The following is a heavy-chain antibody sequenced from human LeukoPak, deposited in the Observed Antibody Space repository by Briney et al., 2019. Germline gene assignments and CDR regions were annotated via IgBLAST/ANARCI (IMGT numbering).Heavy chain of an antibody. J-gene: IGHJ3*02. CDR2: IEKISDGETT. D-gene: IGHD3-10*01. V-gene: IGHV3-15*04. Sequence: GGSLRLSCAASGFTFSDAWMSWVRQVPGKGLECIGRIEKISDGETTDYAAPVKGRFTISRDDSKNTMYLQMNNLETEDTGVYFCTGSPWGGAFDIWGRGTLVTVSS. CDR3: TGSPWGGAFDI. CDR1: GFTFSDAW.